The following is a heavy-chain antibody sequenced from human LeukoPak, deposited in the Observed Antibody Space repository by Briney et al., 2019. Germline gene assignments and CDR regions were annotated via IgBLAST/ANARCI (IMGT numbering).Heavy chain of an antibody. J-gene: IGHJ2*01. CDR3: ARAVAGGRYFDL. CDR1: GDSVSTNSVA. Sequence: SQTLSLTCAISGDSVSTNSVAWNWIRQSPSRGLEWLGRTSYQSKWSNEYALSVKSRVTINPDTSKNQFSLQLNSVTPEDTAVYFCARAVAGGRYFDLWGRGTLVTVSS. D-gene: IGHD4-23*01. V-gene: IGHV6-1*01. CDR2: TSYQSKWSN.